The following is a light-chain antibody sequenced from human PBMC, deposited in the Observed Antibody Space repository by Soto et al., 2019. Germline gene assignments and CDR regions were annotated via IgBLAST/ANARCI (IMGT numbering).Light chain of an antibody. CDR3: QKYNRAPLT. J-gene: IGKJ4*01. CDR2: ATS. CDR1: QGIATY. Sequence: DVQMTQSPSSLSAFVGDRVTITCRASQGIATYLAWFQQQPGKVPKLLIHATSTLQSGVPSRFSCSGSGTDFTLTINSLQPEDVGTYYCQKYNRAPLTFGGGTKVEIK. V-gene: IGKV1-27*01.